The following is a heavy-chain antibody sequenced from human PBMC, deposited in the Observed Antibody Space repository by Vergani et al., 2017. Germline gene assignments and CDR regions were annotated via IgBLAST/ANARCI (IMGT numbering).Heavy chain of an antibody. CDR3: ARGLGFSSSSDYFDY. D-gene: IGHD6-13*01. V-gene: IGHV4-39*07. J-gene: IGHJ4*02. Sequence: QLQLQESGPGLVKPSETLSLTCTVSGSSISSSSYYWGWIRQPPGKGLEWIGSIYYSWSTYYNPSLKSRCTISVDTSKNQFYLKLSSVTAADTAVYYCARGLGFSSSSDYFDYWGQGTLVTVSS. CDR1: GSSISSSSYY. CDR2: IYYSWST.